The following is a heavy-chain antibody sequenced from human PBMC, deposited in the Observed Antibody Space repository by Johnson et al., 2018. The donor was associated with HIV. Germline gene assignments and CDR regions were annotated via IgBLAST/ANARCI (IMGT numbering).Heavy chain of an antibody. Sequence: VQLVESGGGVVRPGGSLRLSCAASGFTFDEYGMSWVRQAPGKGLEWVSGIKWNGGSTGYADSLKGRFTISRDNSKNTLYLQMNSLRAEDTAVYYCARETGYSSSWHAFDMWGQGTMVTVSS. J-gene: IGHJ3*02. V-gene: IGHV3-20*04. CDR3: ARETGYSSSWHAFDM. CDR1: GFTFDEYG. D-gene: IGHD6-13*01. CDR2: IKWNGGST.